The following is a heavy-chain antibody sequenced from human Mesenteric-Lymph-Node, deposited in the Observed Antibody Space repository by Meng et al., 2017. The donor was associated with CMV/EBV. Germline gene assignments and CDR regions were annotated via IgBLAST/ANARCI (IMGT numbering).Heavy chain of an antibody. D-gene: IGHD3-10*01. V-gene: IGHV3-21*01. CDR2: ITHSGTYI. CDR1: GFTFSFYT. J-gene: IGHJ4*02. CDR3: AFGEGYFDF. Sequence: GESLKISCATSGFTFSFYTMNWVRQAPGKGPEWVSSITHSGTYIFYADSVKGRFTISRDNAKNSLYLQMHSLRVEDTAVYYCAFGEGYFDFWGQGTLVTVSS.